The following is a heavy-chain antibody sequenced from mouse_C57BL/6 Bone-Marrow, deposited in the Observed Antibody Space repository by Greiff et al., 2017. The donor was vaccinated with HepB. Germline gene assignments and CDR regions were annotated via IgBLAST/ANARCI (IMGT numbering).Heavy chain of an antibody. CDR1: GFTFSSYA. CDR2: ISDGGSYT. Sequence: EVKLQESGGGLVKPGGSLKLSCAASGFTFSSYAMSWVRQTPEKRLEWVATISDGGSYTYYPDNVKGRFTISRDNAKNNLYLQMSHLKSEDTAMYYWARGGGYYEAYWGQGTLVTVSA. J-gene: IGHJ3*01. CDR3: ARGGGYYEAY. D-gene: IGHD2-3*01. V-gene: IGHV5-4*03.